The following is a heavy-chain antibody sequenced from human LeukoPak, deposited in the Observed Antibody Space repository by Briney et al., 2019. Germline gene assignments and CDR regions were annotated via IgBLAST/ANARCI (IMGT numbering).Heavy chain of an antibody. J-gene: IGHJ5*02. CDR2: FDPEDGET. D-gene: IGHD3-22*01. V-gene: IGHV1-24*01. CDR1: GYALTELS. CDR3: ATSTYYYDSNGYP. Sequence: ASVKVSCKVSGYALTELSMHWVRQAPGKGLEWMGGFDPEDGETIYAQTFQGRVTMTEDTSTDTAYMELSGLRSEDTAVYYCATSTYYYDSNGYPWGQGTLVTVSS.